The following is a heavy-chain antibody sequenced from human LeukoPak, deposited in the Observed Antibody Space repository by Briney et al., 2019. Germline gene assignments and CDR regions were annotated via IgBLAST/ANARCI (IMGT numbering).Heavy chain of an antibody. J-gene: IGHJ4*02. CDR3: ARDKGSGWYSDY. V-gene: IGHV1-18*01. Sequence: ASVKVSCKASGYTFTSYGISWVRQALGQGLEWMGRISAYNGNTNYAQKLQGRVTTTTDTSTSTAYMELRSLRSDDTAVYYCARDKGSGWYSDYWGQETLVTVSS. D-gene: IGHD6-19*01. CDR2: ISAYNGNT. CDR1: GYTFTSYG.